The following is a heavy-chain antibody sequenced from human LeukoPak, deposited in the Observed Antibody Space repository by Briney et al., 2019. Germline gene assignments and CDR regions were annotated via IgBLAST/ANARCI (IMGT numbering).Heavy chain of an antibody. Sequence: GGSLRLSCAASGFTFSSYSMNWVRQAPGKGLEWVSSISSSSSYIYYADSVKGRFTISRDNSKNTLYLQMNSLRAEDTAVYYCAKDGGQWLAYYYYYMDVWGKGTTVTVSS. J-gene: IGHJ6*03. D-gene: IGHD6-19*01. CDR1: GFTFSSYS. CDR3: AKDGGQWLAYYYYYMDV. V-gene: IGHV3-21*01. CDR2: ISSSSSYI.